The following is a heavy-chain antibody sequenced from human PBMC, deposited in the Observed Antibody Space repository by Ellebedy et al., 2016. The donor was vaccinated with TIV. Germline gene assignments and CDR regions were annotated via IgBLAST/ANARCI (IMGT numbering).Heavy chain of an antibody. J-gene: IGHJ4*02. CDR2: IYHSGST. Sequence: MPSETLSLTCAVSGGSIRSSNWWSWVRQPPGKGLEWIGEIYHSGSTNYNPSLKSRVTISEDKSKNQFSLQLSSVTAADTAVYYCARDYCSGGSCYQGSFDYWGQGALVTVSS. V-gene: IGHV4-4*02. CDR1: GGSIRSSNW. CDR3: ARDYCSGGSCYQGSFDY. D-gene: IGHD2-15*01.